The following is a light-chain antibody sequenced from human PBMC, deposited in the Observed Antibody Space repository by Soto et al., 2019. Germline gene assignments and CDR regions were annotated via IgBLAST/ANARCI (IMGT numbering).Light chain of an antibody. J-gene: IGLJ2*01. CDR3: SSYAGSDNYVV. CDR2: EVT. CDR1: SSDVGGYNY. V-gene: IGLV2-8*01. Sequence: QSALTQPPSASGSPGQPVTISCTGTSSDVGGYNYVSWYQQHPGKAPKLMIYEVTKRPSGVPDRFSGSKSGNTASLTVSGLQAEDVANYYCSSYAGSDNYVVFGGGTKLTVL.